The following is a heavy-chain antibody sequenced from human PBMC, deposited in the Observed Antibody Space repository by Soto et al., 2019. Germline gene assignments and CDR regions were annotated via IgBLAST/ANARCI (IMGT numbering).Heavy chain of an antibody. CDR2: ISAYNGNT. D-gene: IGHD3-10*01. CDR1: GYTFTNYG. V-gene: IGHV1-18*01. J-gene: IGHJ4*02. CDR3: ARDAAVGLLEY. Sequence: QVQLVQSGAEVKKPGASVKVSCKASGYTFTNYGFSWVRQAPGHGLELMGWISAYNGNTNYAQKVQGRVTMTTDTSTSTAYMELRSLRSDDTAVYYGARDAAVGLLEYWGQGTLVTVSS.